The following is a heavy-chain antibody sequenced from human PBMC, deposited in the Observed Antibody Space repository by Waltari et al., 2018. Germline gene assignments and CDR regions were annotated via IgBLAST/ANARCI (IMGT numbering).Heavy chain of an antibody. Sequence: QVQLQQWGAGLLKPSETLSLTCAVYGGSFSGYYWSWIRPTPGKGLGWIGESNHSGSTNYNPSRKSRVTISVDTSKNQFSLKLSSVTAADTAVYYCARLYYYDSSGYPNSYYYYGMDVWGQGTTVTVSS. V-gene: IGHV4-34*01. J-gene: IGHJ6*02. CDR1: GGSFSGYY. D-gene: IGHD3-22*01. CDR2: SNHSGST. CDR3: ARLYYYDSSGYPNSYYYYGMDV.